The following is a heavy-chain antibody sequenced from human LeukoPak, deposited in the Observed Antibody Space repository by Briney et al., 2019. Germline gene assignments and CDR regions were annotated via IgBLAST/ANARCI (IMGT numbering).Heavy chain of an antibody. CDR2: IYPSGNI. J-gene: IGHJ4*02. D-gene: IGHD5-24*01. V-gene: IGHV3-53*01. Sequence: GGSLRLSCAASGFTFSNSYLSWVRQAPGKGLEWVSLIYPSGNIYYTDSVKGRFTISRDNSKNTVYLQMNTLRSEDPALYYCARTFVSGDGYKVGYFDYWGQGTPVTVSS. CDR3: ARTFVSGDGYKVGYFDY. CDR1: GFTFSNSY.